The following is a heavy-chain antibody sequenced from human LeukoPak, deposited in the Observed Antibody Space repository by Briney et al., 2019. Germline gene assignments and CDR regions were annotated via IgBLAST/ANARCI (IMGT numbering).Heavy chain of an antibody. CDR3: TRESSSRYFDY. J-gene: IGHJ4*02. CDR2: IIPIFGTA. CDR1: GGTFSSYA. Sequence: GALVKVSSKASGGTFSSYAISWVRQAPGQGLEWMGGIIPIFGTANYAQKFQGRVTITTDESTSTAYMELSSLGSEDTAVYYCTRESSSRYFDYWGQGTLVTVSS. V-gene: IGHV1-69*05.